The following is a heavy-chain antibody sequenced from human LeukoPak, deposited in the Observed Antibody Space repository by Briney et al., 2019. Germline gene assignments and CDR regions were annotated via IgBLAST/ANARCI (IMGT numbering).Heavy chain of an antibody. CDR3: VRELIAGGDY. CDR2: INPNSGGT. Sequence: GASVTVSCKGSGYTFTGYYIHWVRQAPGQELEWMGWINPNSGGTNYAQKFQGRVTMTRDTSVSTAYMDLSRLRSDDTAVYYCVRELIAGGDYWGQGTLVTVSS. CDR1: GYTFTGYY. V-gene: IGHV1-2*02. J-gene: IGHJ4*02. D-gene: IGHD1-26*01.